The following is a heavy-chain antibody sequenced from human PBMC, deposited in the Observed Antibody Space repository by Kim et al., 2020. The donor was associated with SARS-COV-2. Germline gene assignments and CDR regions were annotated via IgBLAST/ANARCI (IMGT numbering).Heavy chain of an antibody. CDR1: GGSISSYY. CDR3: ARHGCRNQYSSSWYSIYY. D-gene: IGHD6-13*01. Sequence: SETLSLTCTVSGGSISSYYWSWIRQPPGKGLEWIGYIYYSGSTNYNPSLKSRVTISVDTSKNQFSLKLSSVTAADTAVYYCARHGCRNQYSSSWYSIYYWGQGTLVTVAS. J-gene: IGHJ4*02. CDR2: IYYSGST. V-gene: IGHV4-59*08.